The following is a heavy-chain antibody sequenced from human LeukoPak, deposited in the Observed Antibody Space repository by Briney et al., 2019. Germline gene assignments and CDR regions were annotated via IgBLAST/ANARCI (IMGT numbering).Heavy chain of an antibody. D-gene: IGHD1-26*01. J-gene: IGHJ4*02. V-gene: IGHV3-7*01. CDR3: ARDKLVGDSYFEY. CDR2: IKQDGGQI. Sequence: GGSLRLSCAASGFTFSTYWMSWIRQAPGKGLEWVANIKQDGGQIYYVDSVKGRFTISRDNAKNSLFLQMNSLRAEDTAVYYCARDKLVGDSYFEYWGQGTLVTVSS. CDR1: GFTFSTYW.